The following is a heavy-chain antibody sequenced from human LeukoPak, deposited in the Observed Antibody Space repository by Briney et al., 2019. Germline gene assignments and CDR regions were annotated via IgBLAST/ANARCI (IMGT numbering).Heavy chain of an antibody. D-gene: IGHD2-15*01. J-gene: IGHJ2*01. CDR3: ARDPDNTYCSGGSCYRYWYFDL. CDR2: IYYSGST. Sequence: SETLSLTCTVSGGSISSGGYYWSWIRQHPGKGLEWIGYIYYSGSTYYNPSLKSRVTISVDTSKNQSSLKLSSVTAADTAVYYCARDPDNTYCSGGSCYRYWYFDLWGRGTLVTDSS. V-gene: IGHV4-31*03. CDR1: GGSISSGGYY.